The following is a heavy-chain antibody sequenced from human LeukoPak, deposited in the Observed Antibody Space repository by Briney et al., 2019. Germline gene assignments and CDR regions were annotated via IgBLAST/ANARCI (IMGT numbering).Heavy chain of an antibody. D-gene: IGHD3-3*01. CDR3: ATYDSWSGYNIAY. CDR2: INRDGSEK. CDR1: GFTFGGCG. Sequence: GGSLRLSCAASGFTFGGCGMHWVRQAPGKGLEWMTNINRDGSEKNYVDSVKGRFTITRDNAEHSLYLQMNSLKVEDTAIYYCATYDSWSGYNIAYWGQGTLVTVSS. J-gene: IGHJ4*02. V-gene: IGHV3-7*03.